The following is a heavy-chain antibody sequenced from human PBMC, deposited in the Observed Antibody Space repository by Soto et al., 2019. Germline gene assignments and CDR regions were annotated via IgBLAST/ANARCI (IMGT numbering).Heavy chain of an antibody. CDR1: GFTFSSYG. CDR3: AKTVTYYYDSSGYRWFDP. Sequence: GGSLRLSCAASGFTFSSYGMHWVRPAPGKGLEWVSAICCSGGNKYYADSVKGRFTISRDNSKNTLYLQMNSLRAEDTAVYYCAKTVTYYYDSSGYRWFDPWGQGTLVTVSS. CDR2: ICCSGGNK. J-gene: IGHJ5*02. V-gene: IGHV3-23*01. D-gene: IGHD3-22*01.